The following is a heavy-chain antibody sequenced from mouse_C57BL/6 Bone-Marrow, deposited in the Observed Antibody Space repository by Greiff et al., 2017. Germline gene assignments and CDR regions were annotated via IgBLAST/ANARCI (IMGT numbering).Heavy chain of an antibody. D-gene: IGHD2-5*01. CDR3: ARGTYSNWFAY. CDR2: ISDGGSYT. V-gene: IGHV5-4*01. CDR1: GFTFSSYA. Sequence: DVQLVESGGGLVKPGGSLKLSCAASGFTFSSYAMSWVRQTPEKRLEWVATISDGGSYTYYPDNVKGRFTISRDNAKNILYLQMSHLKSEDTAMYDCARGTYSNWFAYWGQGTLVTVSA. J-gene: IGHJ3*01.